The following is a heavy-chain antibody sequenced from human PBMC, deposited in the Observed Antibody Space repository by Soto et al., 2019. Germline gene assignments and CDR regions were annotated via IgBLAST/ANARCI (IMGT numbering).Heavy chain of an antibody. CDR1: GDSMTKNYRSWSMTNYYY. D-gene: IGHD1-26*01. Sequence: SETLSLTCTVSGDSMTKNYRSWSMTNYYYWSWIRQTPGKGLEWIGYIYYSGLTSYNPSLKSRVTISRATSKNQFYLKLSSVTAADTAVYYCARSRSYYVEDFQKWGQGTLVTVSS. V-gene: IGHV4-31*03. CDR2: IYYSGLT. J-gene: IGHJ1*01. CDR3: ARSRSYYVEDFQK.